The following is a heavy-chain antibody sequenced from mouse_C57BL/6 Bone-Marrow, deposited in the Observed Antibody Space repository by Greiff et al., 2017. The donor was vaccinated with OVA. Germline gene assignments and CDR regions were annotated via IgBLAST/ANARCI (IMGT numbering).Heavy chain of an antibody. CDR1: GFSLTSYG. D-gene: IGHD1-1*01. CDR3: ASPYYYGSRNAMDY. CDR2: IWSGGST. Sequence: VKLMESGPGLVQPSQSLSITCTVSGFSLTSYGVHWVRQSPGKGLEWLGVIWSGGSTDYNAAFISRLSISKDNSKSQVFFKMNSLQADDTAIYYCASPYYYGSRNAMDYWGQGTSVTVSS. J-gene: IGHJ4*01. V-gene: IGHV2-2*01.